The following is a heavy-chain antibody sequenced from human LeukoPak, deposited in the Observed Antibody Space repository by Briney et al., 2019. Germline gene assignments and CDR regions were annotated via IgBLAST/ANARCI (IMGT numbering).Heavy chain of an antibody. Sequence: ASVKVSCKASGGTFGTNGISWMRQAPGLGLEWMGGFDPEDGETIYAQKFQGRVTMTEDTSTDTAYMELSSLRSEDTAVYYCATDHTPRVDGGTWGQGTLVTVSS. D-gene: IGHD4-23*01. CDR1: GGTFGTNG. J-gene: IGHJ5*02. CDR2: FDPEDGET. CDR3: ATDHTPRVDGGT. V-gene: IGHV1-24*01.